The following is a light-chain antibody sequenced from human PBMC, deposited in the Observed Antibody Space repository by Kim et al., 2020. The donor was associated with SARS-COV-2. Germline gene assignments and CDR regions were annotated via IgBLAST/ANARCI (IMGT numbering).Light chain of an antibody. CDR3: NSRDNSGTHWV. CDR1: SLRTYQ. V-gene: IGLV3-19*01. J-gene: IGLJ3*02. CDR2: GNT. Sequence: ALGQTVRSTCQGDSLRTYQASWYQQKPGQAPVLVNYGNTNRPSGIPDRFSGSSSGNTASLTITGAQAEDEADYYCNSRDNSGTHWVFGGGTQLTVL.